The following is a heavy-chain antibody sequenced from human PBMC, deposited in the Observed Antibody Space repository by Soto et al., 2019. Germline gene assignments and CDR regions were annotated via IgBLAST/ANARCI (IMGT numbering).Heavy chain of an antibody. CDR1: GDSINSGAYY. J-gene: IGHJ5*01. Sequence: SETLSLTCTVSGDSINSGAYYWTWIRQHPGKGLEWIGCIYTAGGTDYSPSLTNRVTISMETSKTQFSLSLTSVTAADTATYFCARGLTEWSNDSWGHGTLVTVSS. CDR2: IYTAGGT. CDR3: ARGLTEWSNDS. D-gene: IGHD3-3*01. V-gene: IGHV4-31*03.